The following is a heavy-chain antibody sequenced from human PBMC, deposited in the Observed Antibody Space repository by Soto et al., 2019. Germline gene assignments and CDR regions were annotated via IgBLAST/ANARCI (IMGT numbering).Heavy chain of an antibody. CDR2: IYWNDDR. J-gene: IGHJ6*02. D-gene: IGHD6-6*01. CDR3: ARIAARVDMDV. CDR1: GFSLSRSGVG. V-gene: IGHV2-5*01. Sequence: QITLKESGPALVKPTQTLTLTCTFSGFSLSRSGVGVGWIRQPPGKALEWLALIYWNDDRRYSPSLRSRLTVTKDTSKNKVVIIMTDMETVDTGTYYCARIAARVDMDVWGQGTTVTVSS.